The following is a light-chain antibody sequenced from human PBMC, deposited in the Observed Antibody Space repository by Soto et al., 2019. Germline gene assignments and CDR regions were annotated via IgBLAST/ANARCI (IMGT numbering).Light chain of an antibody. CDR1: QSVNSNF. J-gene: IGKJ2*01. CDR2: GSS. CDR3: QQYGRSPLLYT. V-gene: IGKV3-20*01. Sequence: EIVLTQSPGTLSLSPGERATRSCRTSQSVNSNFLAWYQQKPGQAPRLLVYGSSTRAAGVPDRFSGSGSGTDFTLTISRLEPEDFAVYYCQQYGRSPLLYTFGQGTKL.